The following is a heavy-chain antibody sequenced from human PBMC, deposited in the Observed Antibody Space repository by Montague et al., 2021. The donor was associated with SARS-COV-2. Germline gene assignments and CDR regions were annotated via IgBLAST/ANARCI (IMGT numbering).Heavy chain of an antibody. CDR2: IWYDGSNK. D-gene: IGHD2-2*01. J-gene: IGHJ4*02. Sequence: SLRLSCSASGFTFSSYGMHWVRQAPGKGLEWVAVIWYDGSNKYHXDSVKGRFTISRDNSKNTLYLQMDSLRAEDTAVYYCAKDFSGGYCSSTDCYVDYWGQGTLVIVSS. CDR1: GFTFSSYG. CDR3: AKDFSGGYCSSTDCYVDY. V-gene: IGHV3-33*06.